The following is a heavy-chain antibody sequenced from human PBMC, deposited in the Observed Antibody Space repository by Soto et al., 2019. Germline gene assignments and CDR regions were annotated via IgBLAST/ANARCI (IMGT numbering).Heavy chain of an antibody. J-gene: IGHJ6*02. Sequence: EVQLVESGGDLVQPGRSLRLSCAASGFTFDDYAMHWVRQVPGKGLQWVSGLSWNGVTIGYAASVKGRFTVSRDNAKKSLYLQMNGLRPDDTAFYYCAASRAYDSSDYSGFPYGMDVWGLGTTVTVS. V-gene: IGHV3-9*01. CDR3: AASRAYDSSDYSGFPYGMDV. CDR1: GFTFDDYA. CDR2: LSWNGVTI. D-gene: IGHD3-22*01.